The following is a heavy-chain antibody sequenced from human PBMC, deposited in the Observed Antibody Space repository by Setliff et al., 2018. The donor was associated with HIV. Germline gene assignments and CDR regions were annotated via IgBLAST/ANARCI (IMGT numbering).Heavy chain of an antibody. CDR2: MYYGGAT. Sequence: SETLSLTCTVSGVSISNYYWSWIRQTPEMGLEWIGYMYYGGATNYNPPLKSRVTISQDTSHNQFSLKLTSVTVTDTAVYYCVRALPKPRGLTWFDPWGQGTLVTVSS. D-gene: IGHD3-10*01. V-gene: IGHV4-59*01. CDR3: VRALPKPRGLTWFDP. CDR1: GVSISNYY. J-gene: IGHJ5*02.